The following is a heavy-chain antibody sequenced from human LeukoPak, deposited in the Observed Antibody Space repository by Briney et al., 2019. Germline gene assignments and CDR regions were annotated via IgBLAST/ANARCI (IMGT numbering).Heavy chain of an antibody. J-gene: IGHJ3*02. V-gene: IGHV4-38-2*01. Sequence: ETLSLTCAVSGYSISSGYYSGWIRQPPGKGLEWIGRIYHSGSTYYNPSLKSRVTISVDTSKNHFSLNLSSVTAADTAVYYCARQLTVAGDAFDIWGQGTMVTVSS. D-gene: IGHD6-13*01. CDR3: ARQLTVAGDAFDI. CDR1: GYSISSGYY. CDR2: IYHSGST.